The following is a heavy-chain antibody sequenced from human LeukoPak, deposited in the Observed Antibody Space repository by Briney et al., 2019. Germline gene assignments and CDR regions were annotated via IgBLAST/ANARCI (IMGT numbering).Heavy chain of an antibody. CDR1: GFTLSTYW. V-gene: IGHV3-7*01. Sequence: GGSLRLSCAASGFTLSTYWMNWVRQAPGKGLEWVANIRQDESQNYYVDSVKGRFTISRDNAKNSLYLQMNSLGAEDTGVYYCVREGSWTGFSDYWGQGTLVTVSS. D-gene: IGHD6-13*01. CDR3: VREGSWTGFSDY. J-gene: IGHJ4*02. CDR2: IRQDESQN.